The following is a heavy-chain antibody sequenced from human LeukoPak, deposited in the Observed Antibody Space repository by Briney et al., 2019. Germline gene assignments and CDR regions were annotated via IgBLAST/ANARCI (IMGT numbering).Heavy chain of an antibody. CDR3: ARAIRHYYYYYMDV. J-gene: IGHJ6*03. Sequence: SETLSLTCAVYGGSFSGYYWSWIRQPPGKGLEWIGEINHSGSTNYNPSLKSRVTISVDTSKNQFSLKLSSVTAADTAVYHCARAIRHYYYYYMDVWGKGTTVTVSS. CDR1: GGSFSGYY. CDR2: INHSGST. D-gene: IGHD1-1*01. V-gene: IGHV4-34*01.